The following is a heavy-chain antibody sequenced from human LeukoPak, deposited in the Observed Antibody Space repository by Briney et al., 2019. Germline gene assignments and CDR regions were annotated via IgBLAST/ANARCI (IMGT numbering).Heavy chain of an antibody. CDR3: ASTRCRGGSCYSKN. CDR2: IYYSGST. D-gene: IGHD2-15*01. J-gene: IGHJ4*02. CDR1: GGSISSYY. Sequence: KPSETLSLTCTVSGGSISSYYWSWIRQPPGKGREWIGYIYYSGSTNYNPSLKSRVTISVDTSKNQFSLKLSSVTAADTAVYYCASTRCRGGSCYSKNWGQGTLVTVSS. V-gene: IGHV4-59*01.